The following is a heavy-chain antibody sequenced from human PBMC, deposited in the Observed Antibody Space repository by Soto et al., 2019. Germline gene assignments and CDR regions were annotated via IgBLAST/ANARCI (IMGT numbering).Heavy chain of an antibody. CDR2: IDPSDSYT. CDR1: GYSFTSYW. J-gene: IGHJ6*02. Sequence: GESLKISCKGSGYSFTSYWISWVRQMPGKGLEWMGRIDPSDSYTNYSPSFQGHVTISADKSISTAYLQWSSLKASDTAMYYCASPNYDILTGSYYYYYGMDVWGQGTTVTVSS. CDR3: ASPNYDILTGSYYYYYGMDV. V-gene: IGHV5-10-1*01. D-gene: IGHD3-9*01.